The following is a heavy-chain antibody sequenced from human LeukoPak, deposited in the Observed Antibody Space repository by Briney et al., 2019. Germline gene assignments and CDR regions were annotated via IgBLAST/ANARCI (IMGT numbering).Heavy chain of an antibody. CDR3: ARLDGVVPAAPRGYYYYGMDV. J-gene: IGHJ6*02. D-gene: IGHD2-2*01. Sequence: XETLSLTCAVYGGSFSGYYWSWIRQPPGKGLEWIGEINHSGSTNYNPSLKSRVTISVDTSKNQFSLKLSSVTAADTAVYYCARLDGVVPAAPRGYYYYGMDVWGQGTTVTVSS. V-gene: IGHV4-34*01. CDR1: GGSFSGYY. CDR2: INHSGST.